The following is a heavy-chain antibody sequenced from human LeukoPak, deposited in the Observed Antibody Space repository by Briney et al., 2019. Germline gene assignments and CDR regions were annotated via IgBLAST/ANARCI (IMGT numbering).Heavy chain of an antibody. CDR3: ARGPGAKMADYWYFDL. D-gene: IGHD5-24*01. CDR2: IIPIFGTA. J-gene: IGHJ2*01. Sequence: SVKVSCKASGGTFSSYAISWVRQAPGQGLEWMGGIIPIFGTANYAQKFQGRVTITADKSTSTAYMELSSLRSEDTAVYYCARGPGAKMADYWYFDLWGRGTLVTVSS. CDR1: GGTFSSYA. V-gene: IGHV1-69*06.